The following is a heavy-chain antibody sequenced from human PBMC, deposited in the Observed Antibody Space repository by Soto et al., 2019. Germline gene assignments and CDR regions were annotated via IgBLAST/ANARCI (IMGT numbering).Heavy chain of an antibody. Sequence: ASVKVSCKASGYTFTSYGISWVRQAPGQGLEWMGWISAYNGNTNYAQKLQGRVTMTTDTSTSTAYMELRSLRSDDTAVYYCARDAELRYFDWLLRPGFDYWGQGTLVTVSS. V-gene: IGHV1-18*04. CDR2: ISAYNGNT. CDR1: GYTFTSYG. CDR3: ARDAELRYFDWLLRPGFDY. D-gene: IGHD3-9*01. J-gene: IGHJ4*02.